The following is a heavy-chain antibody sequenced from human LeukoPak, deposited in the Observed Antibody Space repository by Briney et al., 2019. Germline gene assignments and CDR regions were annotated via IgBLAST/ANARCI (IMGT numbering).Heavy chain of an antibody. CDR2: IYSGGST. CDR1: GFTVSSSY. V-gene: IGHV3-53*01. J-gene: IGHJ4*02. CDR3: ARDVRAGNFDY. Sequence: GGSLRLSCAASGFTVSSSYMTWVRQAPGKGLEWVSVIYSGGSTYYADSVKGRFTISRDNSKNTLYLQMNSLRAEDTAVYYCARDVRAGNFDYWGQGTLVTVSS. D-gene: IGHD3-10*01.